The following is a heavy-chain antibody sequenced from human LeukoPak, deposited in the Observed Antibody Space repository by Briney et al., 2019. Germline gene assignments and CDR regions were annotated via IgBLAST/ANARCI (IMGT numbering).Heavy chain of an antibody. CDR3: ARIRGWPPYYFDY. CDR1: HFTVSSNY. D-gene: IGHD6-19*01. Sequence: PGGSLRLSCAASHFTVSSNYMSWFRQAPGKGLEWASVIYSGGSTYFADSVKGRFTISRDNSKNTLHLQMNSLRAEDTAVYYCARIRGWPPYYFDYWGQGTLVTVSS. J-gene: IGHJ4*02. CDR2: IYSGGST. V-gene: IGHV3-53*01.